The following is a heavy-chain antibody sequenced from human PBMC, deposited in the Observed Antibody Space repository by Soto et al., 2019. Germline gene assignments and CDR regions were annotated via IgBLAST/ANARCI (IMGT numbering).Heavy chain of an antibody. CDR3: ARFPPLYYYDSSAIEVMWFDP. J-gene: IGHJ5*02. CDR1: GYTFTSYA. D-gene: IGHD3-22*01. V-gene: IGHV1-18*01. Sequence: ASVKVSCKASGYTFTSYAMNWVRQAPGQGLEWMGWISAYNGNTNYAQKLQGRVTMTTDTSTSTAYMELRSLRSDDTAVYYCARFPPLYYYDSSAIEVMWFDPWGQGTLVTVSS. CDR2: ISAYNGNT.